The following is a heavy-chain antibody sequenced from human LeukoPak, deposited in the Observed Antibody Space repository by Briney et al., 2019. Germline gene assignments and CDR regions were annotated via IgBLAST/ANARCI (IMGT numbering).Heavy chain of an antibody. CDR1: GFTFRSYS. V-gene: IGHV3-21*01. Sequence: GGSLRLSCEASGFTFRSYSMNWVRQAPGKGLEWVSSISSSSSYIYYADSVKGRFTISRDNAKNTLNLQMNSLRAEDTAVYYCARDLGQYYDTSDNWFDPWGQGTLVTVSS. CDR3: ARDLGQYYDTSDNWFDP. CDR2: ISSSSSYI. D-gene: IGHD3-22*01. J-gene: IGHJ5*02.